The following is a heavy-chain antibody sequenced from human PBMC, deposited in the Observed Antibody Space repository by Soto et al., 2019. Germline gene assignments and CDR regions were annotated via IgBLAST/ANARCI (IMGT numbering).Heavy chain of an antibody. CDR3: ARVRSFRGGCPLFDP. D-gene: IGHD3-10*01. CDR2: IYTSGST. Sequence: PSETLSLTCTVSGGFISSYYWSWIRQPAGKGLEWIGRIYTSGSTNYNPSLKSRVTMSVDTSKNQFSLKLSSVTAADTAVYYCARVRSFRGGCPLFDPWGQGTLVTVSS. J-gene: IGHJ5*02. V-gene: IGHV4-4*07. CDR1: GGFISSYY.